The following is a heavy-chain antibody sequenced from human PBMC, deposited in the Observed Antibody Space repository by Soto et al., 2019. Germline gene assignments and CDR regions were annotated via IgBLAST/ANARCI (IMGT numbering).Heavy chain of an antibody. CDR1: GFTFSSYG. D-gene: IGHD5-12*01. CDR3: AKDSGYH. V-gene: IGHV3-30*18. J-gene: IGHJ5*02. Sequence: QVQLVESGGGVVQPGRSLRLSCAASGFTFSSYGMHWVRQAPGKGLEWVAVISYDGSNKYYADSVKGRFTISRDNSKNTLYLQMNSLRAEDTAVYYCAKDSGYHWGQGTLVTVSS. CDR2: ISYDGSNK.